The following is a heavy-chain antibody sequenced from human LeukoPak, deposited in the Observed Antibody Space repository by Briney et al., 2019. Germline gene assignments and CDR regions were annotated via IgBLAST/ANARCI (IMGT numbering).Heavy chain of an antibody. D-gene: IGHD3-10*01. CDR2: IYNSGST. CDR3: ARSYFGSGSYPGQDYHYCYMDV. J-gene: IGHJ6*03. Sequence: SQTLSLTCTVSGGSISSGSYYWSWIRQPAGKGLEWIGRIYNSGSTNYNPSLNSRVTISVDTSKNQFSLKLNSVTAADTAVYYCARSYFGSGSYPGQDYHYCYMDVWGKGTTVTVSS. CDR1: GGSISSGSYY. V-gene: IGHV4-61*02.